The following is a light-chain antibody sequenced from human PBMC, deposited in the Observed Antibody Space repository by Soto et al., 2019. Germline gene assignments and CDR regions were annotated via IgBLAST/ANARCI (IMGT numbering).Light chain of an antibody. CDR2: GAS. J-gene: IGKJ1*01. Sequence: EIVLTQSPGTLSSSPGDRGTLSCRASQSVSTSYLAWYQQKPDHAPRPLIYGASRGAIGIPDRSSGSGAGTDFILISSRLEAEDVAGYYCQQYGSSPWTFGQGAKVEIK. CDR1: QSVSTSY. V-gene: IGKV3-20*01. CDR3: QQYGSSPWT.